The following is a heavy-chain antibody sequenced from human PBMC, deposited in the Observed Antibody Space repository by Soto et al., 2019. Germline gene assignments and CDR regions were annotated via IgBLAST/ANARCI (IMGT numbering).Heavy chain of an antibody. CDR3: ASSPDYYGSGSYYDY. V-gene: IGHV1-18*01. Sequence: ASVKVSCKASGYTFTSYGISWVRQAPGQGLEWMGWISAYNGNTNYAQKLQGRVTMTTDTSTSTAYMELSSLRSGDTAVYYCASSPDYYGSGSYYDYWGQATVVTVSS. J-gene: IGHJ4*02. CDR1: GYTFTSYG. D-gene: IGHD3-10*01. CDR2: ISAYNGNT.